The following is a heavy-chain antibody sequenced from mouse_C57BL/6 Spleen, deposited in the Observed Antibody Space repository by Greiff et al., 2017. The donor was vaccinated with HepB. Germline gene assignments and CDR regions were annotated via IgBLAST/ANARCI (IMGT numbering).Heavy chain of an antibody. CDR2: IRNKANGYTT. V-gene: IGHV7-3*01. CDR3: ARSTAQATIAY. D-gene: IGHD3-2*02. CDR1: GFTFTDYY. J-gene: IGHJ3*01. Sequence: EVKLVESGGGLVQPGGSLSLSCAASGFTFTDYYMSWVRQPPGKALEWLGFIRNKANGYTTEYSASVKGRFTISRDNSQSILYLQMNALRAEDSATYYCARSTAQATIAYWGQGTLVTVSA.